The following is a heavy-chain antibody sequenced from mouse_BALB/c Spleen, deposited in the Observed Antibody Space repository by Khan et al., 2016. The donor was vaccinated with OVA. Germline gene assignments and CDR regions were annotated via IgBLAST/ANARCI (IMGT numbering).Heavy chain of an antibody. CDR3: ARGRGNSRFAY. Sequence: QVQLQQSGAELVRPGVSVKISCKGSGYTFTDFAMHWVKQSHAKSLEWIGVISTYYGDATYNQKFKGKATMTVDKSSSTAYRELARLTSDDSASYYCARGRGNSRFAYWGQGTLVTVSA. J-gene: IGHJ3*01. D-gene: IGHD2-1*01. V-gene: IGHV1S137*01. CDR2: ISTYYGDA. CDR1: GYTFTDFA.